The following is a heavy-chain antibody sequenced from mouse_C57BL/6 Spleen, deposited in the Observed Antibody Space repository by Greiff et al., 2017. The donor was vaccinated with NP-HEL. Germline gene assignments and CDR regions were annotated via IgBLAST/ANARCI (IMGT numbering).Heavy chain of an antibody. Sequence: EVKVVESGGGLVQPGGSLSLSCAASGFTFTDYYMSWVRQPPGKALEWLGFIRNKANGYTTEYSASVKGRFTISRDNSQSILYLQMNALRAEDSATYYCARWGVHYFDYWGQGTTLTVSS. J-gene: IGHJ2*01. CDR2: IRNKANGYTT. V-gene: IGHV7-3*01. CDR1: GFTFTDYY. CDR3: ARWGVHYFDY.